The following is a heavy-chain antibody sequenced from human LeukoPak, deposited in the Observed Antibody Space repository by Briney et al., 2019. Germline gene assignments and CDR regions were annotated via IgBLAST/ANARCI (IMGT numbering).Heavy chain of an antibody. J-gene: IGHJ4*02. Sequence: ASVKVSCKASGYTFTSYGISWVRQAPGQGLEWMGWINPNSGGTNYAQKFQGRVTMTEDTSTDTAYMELSSLRSEDTAVYYCATVLSTSGGYSGYVYFDYWGQGTLVTVSS. D-gene: IGHD5-12*01. CDR1: GYTFTSYG. CDR3: ATVLSTSGGYSGYVYFDY. V-gene: IGHV1-18*01. CDR2: INPNSGGT.